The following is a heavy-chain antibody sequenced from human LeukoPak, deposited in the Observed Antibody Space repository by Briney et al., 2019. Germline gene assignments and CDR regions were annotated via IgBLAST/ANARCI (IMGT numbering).Heavy chain of an antibody. J-gene: IGHJ3*02. Sequence: PGGSLRLSCAASGFTFDDYSMNWVRQAPGKGLEWVSEISRNSGNISYADSVKGRFTISRANAKNSLYLQMNSLKAEDTALDYCAKDIDSSSWEAFDIWGQGTMVTVPS. CDR2: ISRNSGNI. V-gene: IGHV3-9*01. CDR1: GFTFDDYS. D-gene: IGHD6-13*01. CDR3: AKDIDSSSWEAFDI.